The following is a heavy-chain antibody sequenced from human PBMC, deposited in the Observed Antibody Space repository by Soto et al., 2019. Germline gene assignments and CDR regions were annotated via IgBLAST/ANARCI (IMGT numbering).Heavy chain of an antibody. J-gene: IGHJ4*02. CDR3: AKDSSGYPGGYFDY. D-gene: IGHD3-22*01. Sequence: LRVSWAVAGGTFGDFGMSWVRQAQGKGLEWVSAISGSGGSTYYADSVKGRFTISRDNSKNTLYLQMNSLRAEDTAVYYCAKDSSGYPGGYFDYWGQGTLVTVSS. V-gene: IGHV3-23*01. CDR1: GGTFGDFG. CDR2: ISGSGGST.